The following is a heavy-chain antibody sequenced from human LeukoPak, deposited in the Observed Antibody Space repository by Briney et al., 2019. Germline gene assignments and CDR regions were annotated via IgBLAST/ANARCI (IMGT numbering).Heavy chain of an antibody. V-gene: IGHV3-21*04. Sequence: PGGSLRLSCAASGFTFSSYSMNWVRQAPGKGLEWVSSISSSSSYIYYADSVKGRFTISRDNAKNSLYLQMNSLRAEDTAVYYCARSSIAAAVVNWFDPWGQGTLVTVSS. J-gene: IGHJ5*02. CDR2: ISSSSSYI. CDR1: GFTFSSYS. D-gene: IGHD6-13*01. CDR3: ARSSIAAAVVNWFDP.